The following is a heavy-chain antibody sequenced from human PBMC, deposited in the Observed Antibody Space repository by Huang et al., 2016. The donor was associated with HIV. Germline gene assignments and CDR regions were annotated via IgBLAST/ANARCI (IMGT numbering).Heavy chain of an antibody. CDR2: IYWDDDK. Sequence: QITLKESGPTLVKPTQTLTLACTFSGFSLNTSGVCVAWIRQPPGKALEWLALIYWDDDKRYRPSRKSRLTISKYPSNNQVVLTMTNMDPVDTASYFCAHIGDIFAAYSPEYFDYWGQGALVTVSS. CDR3: AHIGDIFAAYSPEYFDY. D-gene: IGHD2-15*01. V-gene: IGHV2-5*02. J-gene: IGHJ4*02. CDR1: GFSLNTSGVC.